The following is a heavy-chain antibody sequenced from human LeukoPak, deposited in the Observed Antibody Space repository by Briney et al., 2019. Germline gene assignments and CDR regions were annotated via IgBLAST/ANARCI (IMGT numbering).Heavy chain of an antibody. J-gene: IGHJ5*02. D-gene: IGHD3-3*01. V-gene: IGHV1-69*05. CDR3: ARAPPDGAIFGVVQNWFDP. CDR1: GGTFSSYA. CDR2: IIPIFGTA. Sequence: SVKVSCKASGGTFSSYAISWVRQAPGQGLEWMGGIIPIFGTANYAQKFQGRVTITTDESTSTAYMELSSLRSEDTAVYYCARAPPDGAIFGVVQNWFDPWGQGTLVTVSS.